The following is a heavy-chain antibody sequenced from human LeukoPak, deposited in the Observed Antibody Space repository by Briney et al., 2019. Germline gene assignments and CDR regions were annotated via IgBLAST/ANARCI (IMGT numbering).Heavy chain of an antibody. J-gene: IGHJ3*02. CDR1: GFTVSRNY. CDR2: IYSGGST. Sequence: GGSLRLSCAASGFTVSRNYMSWVRQAPGKGLEGVSVIYSGGSTYYADSVKGRFTISRDNSKNTLYLQVNSLRAEDTAVYYCASRIAAAVTLGAFDIWGQGTMVTVSS. CDR3: ASRIAAAVTLGAFDI. D-gene: IGHD6-13*01. V-gene: IGHV3-66*02.